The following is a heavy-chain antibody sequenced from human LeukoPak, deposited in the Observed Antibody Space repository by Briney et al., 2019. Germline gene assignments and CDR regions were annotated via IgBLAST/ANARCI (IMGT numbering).Heavy chain of an antibody. V-gene: IGHV3-23*01. Sequence: PGGSLSLSRTASGLTFSNFVMSWVRQAPGKGLEWVSRISDSGGTIYHTDSVKGRFTTSRENSKKTLYLRKNSLRAEDTAVYYCAKDRAISGGKGFHSWGEGTLVTVS. J-gene: IGHJ4*02. CDR1: GLTFSNFV. CDR2: ISDSGGTI. CDR3: AKDRAISGGKGFHS. D-gene: IGHD2-15*01.